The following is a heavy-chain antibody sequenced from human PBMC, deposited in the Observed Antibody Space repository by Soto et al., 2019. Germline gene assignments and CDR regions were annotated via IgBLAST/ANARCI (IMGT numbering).Heavy chain of an antibody. J-gene: IGHJ4*02. V-gene: IGHV3-23*01. CDR2: FSDGGSNT. CDR1: GFSFSSYA. Sequence: EVQLLESGGGLVQPGGSLRLSCAASGFSFSSYAMNWFRQAPGKGLEWVSAFSDGGSNTYYTDSVKGRFTISRDNSKNTLFLQMNSLRAEDTAVYYCAILDSSSWYTGYYFDYWGQGTLVTVSS. CDR3: AILDSSSWYTGYYFDY. D-gene: IGHD6-13*01.